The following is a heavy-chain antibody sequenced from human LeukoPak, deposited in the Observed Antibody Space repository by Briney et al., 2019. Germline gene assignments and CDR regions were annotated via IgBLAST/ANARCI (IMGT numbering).Heavy chain of an antibody. CDR3: ARAPPGYCSSTSCRIPRDYYYYYGMDV. CDR1: GGSASSGSYY. Sequence: SETLSLTCTVSGGSASSGSYYWSWIRQPPGKGLEWIGYIYYSGSTNYNPSLKSRVTISVDTSKNQFSLKLSSVTAADTAVYYCARAPPGYCSSTSCRIPRDYYYYYGMDVWGQGTTVTVSS. J-gene: IGHJ6*02. V-gene: IGHV4-61*01. CDR2: IYYSGST. D-gene: IGHD2-2*01.